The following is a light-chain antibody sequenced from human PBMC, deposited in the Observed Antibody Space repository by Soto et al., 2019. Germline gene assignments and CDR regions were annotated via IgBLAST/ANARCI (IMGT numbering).Light chain of an antibody. Sequence: DIQMTQSPSTLSASVGDRVTITCRASQSINIYLASYQQKPGKAPKVLIYEASTLQSGVPSRFSGSGSGTEFTLTISSLQPDDFATYYCQLYYTYPWTFGQGTKVEIK. CDR3: QLYYTYPWT. CDR2: EAS. J-gene: IGKJ1*01. V-gene: IGKV1-5*03. CDR1: QSINIY.